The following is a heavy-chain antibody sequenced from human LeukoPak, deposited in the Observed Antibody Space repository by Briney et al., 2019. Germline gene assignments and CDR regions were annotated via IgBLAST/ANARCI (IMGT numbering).Heavy chain of an antibody. CDR2: ISSSSSYT. CDR1: GFIFSDYY. CDR3: ARGGSTGWYSFDY. J-gene: IGHJ4*02. Sequence: GGSLRLSCVASGFIFSDYYMSWIRQAPGKGLEWVSYISSSSSYTNYADSVKGRFTISRDNAKNSLYLRMNSLRAEDTALYYCARGGSTGWYSFDYWGQGTLVTVSS. V-gene: IGHV3-11*05. D-gene: IGHD6-19*01.